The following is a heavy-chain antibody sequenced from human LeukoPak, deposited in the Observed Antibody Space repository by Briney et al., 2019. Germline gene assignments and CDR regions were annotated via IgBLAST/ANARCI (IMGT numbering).Heavy chain of an antibody. CDR3: AKDLFSTSWFYFDY. CDR1: GFTFSSYS. V-gene: IGHV3-21*04. D-gene: IGHD6-13*01. CDR2: ISSSSSYI. J-gene: IGHJ4*01. Sequence: GGSLRLSCAASGFTFSSYSMNWVRQAPGKGLEWVSSISSSSSYIYYADSVKGRFTISRDNSKNTLYLQMNSLRAADTAVYYCAKDLFSTSWFYFDYWGHGTLVTVSS.